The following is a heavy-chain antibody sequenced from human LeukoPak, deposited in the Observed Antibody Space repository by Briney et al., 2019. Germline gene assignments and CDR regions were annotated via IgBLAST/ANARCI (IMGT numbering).Heavy chain of an antibody. CDR1: GGSFSGYY. D-gene: IGHD3-10*01. V-gene: IGHV4-34*01. J-gene: IGHJ5*02. Sequence: SSETLSLTCAVYGGSFSGYYWSWIRQPPGKGLEWIGEINHSGSTNYNPSLKSRVTISVDTSKNQFSLKLSSVTAADTAVYYCARSKASGAFNWFDPWGQGTLVTVSS. CDR3: ARSKASGAFNWFDP. CDR2: INHSGST.